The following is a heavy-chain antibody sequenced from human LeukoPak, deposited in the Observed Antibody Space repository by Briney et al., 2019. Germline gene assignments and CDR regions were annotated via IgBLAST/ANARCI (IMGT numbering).Heavy chain of an antibody. CDR2: MNPNSGNT. CDR1: GYTFTNYF. Sequence: ASVKVSCKASGYTFTNYFMNWVRQATGQGLEWMGWMNPNSGNTGYAQKFQGRVTITRNTSICTAYMELSSLRSEDTAVYYCARPRLRGARFDYWGQGTLVTVSS. D-gene: IGHD4-17*01. CDR3: ARPRLRGARFDY. J-gene: IGHJ4*02. V-gene: IGHV1-8*02.